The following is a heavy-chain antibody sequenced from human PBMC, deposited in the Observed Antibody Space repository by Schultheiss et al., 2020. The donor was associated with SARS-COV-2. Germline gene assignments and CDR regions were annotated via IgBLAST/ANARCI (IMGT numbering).Heavy chain of an antibody. CDR2: IWYDGSNK. CDR1: GFTFSSYA. CDR3: ARGLYYYDSSGAFDY. Sequence: GGSLRLSCAASGFTFSSYAMHWVRQAPGKGLEWVAVIWYDGSNKYYADSVKGRFTISRDNAKNSLYLQMNSLRAEDTAVYYCARGLYYYDSSGAFDYWGQGTLVTVSS. V-gene: IGHV3-30*07. J-gene: IGHJ4*02. D-gene: IGHD3-22*01.